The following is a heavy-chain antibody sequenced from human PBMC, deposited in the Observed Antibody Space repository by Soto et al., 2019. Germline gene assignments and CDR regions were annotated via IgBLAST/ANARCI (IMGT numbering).Heavy chain of an antibody. CDR3: ARVVPALGPRRYYYYYMDV. CDR2: INHSGST. Sequence: QVQLQQWGAGLLKSSETLSLTCAVYGGSFSGYYWSWIRQPPGKGLARIGEINHSGSTNYTPSLKSRVTISVDTSKNPFSLKLSSVTAADTAVYYCARVVPALGPRRYYYYYMDVWGKGTTVTVSS. D-gene: IGHD2-2*01. J-gene: IGHJ6*03. CDR1: GGSFSGYY. V-gene: IGHV4-34*01.